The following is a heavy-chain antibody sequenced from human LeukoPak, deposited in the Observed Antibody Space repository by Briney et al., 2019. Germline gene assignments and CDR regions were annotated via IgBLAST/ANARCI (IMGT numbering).Heavy chain of an antibody. D-gene: IGHD5-12*01. J-gene: IGHJ4*02. CDR2: IYHTGST. Sequence: PSETLSLTCTVSGGSISSYYWSWIRQPPGKGLEWIANIYHTGSTNYNPSLSSRVTISVDTSKNQFSLKLSSVTAADTAVYYCARGRGATTPFDYWGQGTLVTVSS. CDR1: GGSISSYY. V-gene: IGHV4-59*08. CDR3: ARGRGATTPFDY.